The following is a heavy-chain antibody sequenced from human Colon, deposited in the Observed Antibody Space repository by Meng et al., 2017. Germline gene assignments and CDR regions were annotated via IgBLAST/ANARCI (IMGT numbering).Heavy chain of an antibody. CDR2: IKYDGSTT. CDR1: GFSVSSDF. J-gene: IGHJ5*02. V-gene: IGHV3-74*02. Sequence: EVQLVESVGGLVQPGCSLRLSCAVSGFSVSSDFMIWVRQAPGKGLEWVSRIKYDGSTTAYADSVKGRFTISRDIAKNTLYLQMNSLRVEDTAVYHCAKSDWLDPWGQGTLVTASS. CDR3: AKSDWLDP.